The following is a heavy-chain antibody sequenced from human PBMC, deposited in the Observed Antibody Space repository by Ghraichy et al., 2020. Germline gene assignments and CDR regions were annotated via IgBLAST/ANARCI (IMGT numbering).Heavy chain of an antibody. V-gene: IGHV4-39*01. J-gene: IGHJ6*02. CDR2: IYYSGST. Sequence: SETLSLTCTVSGGSISTSRHYWGWIRQPPGKGLEWIGTIYYSGSTYYNPSLKSRVTISVDTAKNQFSLKLSAVTAADTAVYYCARHDYCSGSGCLLSYYSYGMDVWGQGTTVTVSS. CDR1: GGSISTSRHY. CDR3: ARHDYCSGSGCLLSYYSYGMDV. D-gene: IGHD2-2*01.